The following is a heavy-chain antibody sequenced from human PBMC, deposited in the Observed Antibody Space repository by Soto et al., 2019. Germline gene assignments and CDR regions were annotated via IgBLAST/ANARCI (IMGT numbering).Heavy chain of an antibody. CDR2: IYPGDSDT. CDR3: ARGAPYSSSSGYYYGMDV. Sequence: XESLKISCKGSGYSFTSYWIGWVRQMPGKGLEWMGIIYPGDSDTRYSPSFQGQVTISADKSISTAYLQWSSLKASDTAMYYCARGAPYSSSSGYYYGMDVWGQGPTVTVSS. J-gene: IGHJ6*02. CDR1: GYSFTSYW. D-gene: IGHD6-6*01. V-gene: IGHV5-51*01.